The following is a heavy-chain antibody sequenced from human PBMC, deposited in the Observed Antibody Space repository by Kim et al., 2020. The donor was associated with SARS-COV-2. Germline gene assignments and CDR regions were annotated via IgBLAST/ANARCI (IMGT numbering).Heavy chain of an antibody. D-gene: IGHD5-18*01. Sequence: GGSLRLSCAASGFTFSSYAMTWVHQAPGKGLEWVSAISVRGGRTFYAESVKGRFTISRDNSKNTLHLQMNSLRAEDTAVFYCARSEREHTYGDGYYYYGMDVWGQGTTVTVSS. V-gene: IGHV3-23*01. CDR2: ISVRGGRT. CDR1: GFTFSSYA. CDR3: ARSEREHTYGDGYYYYGMDV. J-gene: IGHJ6*02.